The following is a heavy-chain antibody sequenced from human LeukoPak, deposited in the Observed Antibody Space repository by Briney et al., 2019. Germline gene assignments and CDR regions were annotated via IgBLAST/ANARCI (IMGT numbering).Heavy chain of an antibody. CDR2: ITSRGEST. CDR1: GFTFSSYA. J-gene: IGHJ4*02. D-gene: IGHD3-22*01. CDR3: ARDRPNYYGSDGHYYRRDGDY. V-gene: IGHV3-23*01. Sequence: PGGSLRLSCAASGFTFSSYAMSWVRQAPGKGPQWVSSITSRGESTWYVDSVKGRFTITRDNSENTLYLQMHSLRAEDTAVYYCARDRPNYYGSDGHYYRRDGDYWGRGTLVSVSS.